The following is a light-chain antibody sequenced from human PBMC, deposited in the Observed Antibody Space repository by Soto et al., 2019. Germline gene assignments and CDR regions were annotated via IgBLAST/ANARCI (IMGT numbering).Light chain of an antibody. CDR2: SND. Sequence: QSVLTQPPSASGTPGQRVTISCSGSSSNIGKYSVNWYQQLPGTAPELLIHSNDQRPSGVPDGFSGSKSGTSASLAISGLQSEDEADYYCAVWDDSLNGVAFGGGTKLTVL. J-gene: IGLJ2*01. V-gene: IGLV1-44*01. CDR3: AVWDDSLNGVA. CDR1: SSNIGKYS.